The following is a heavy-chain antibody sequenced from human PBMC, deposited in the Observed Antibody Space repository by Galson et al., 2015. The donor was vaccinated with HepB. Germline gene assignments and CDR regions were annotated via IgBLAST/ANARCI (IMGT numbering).Heavy chain of an antibody. J-gene: IGHJ5*02. CDR1: GFTVSSNY. Sequence: LRLSCAASGFTVSSNYMSWVRQAPGKGLEWVSVIYSGGSTYYADSVKGRFTISRDNSKNTLYLQMNSLRAEDTAVYYCARSAHEEDVSPASGYATQTSYNWFDPWGQGTLVTVSS. V-gene: IGHV3-66*01. D-gene: IGHD5-12*01. CDR3: ARSAHEEDVSPASGYATQTSYNWFDP. CDR2: IYSGGST.